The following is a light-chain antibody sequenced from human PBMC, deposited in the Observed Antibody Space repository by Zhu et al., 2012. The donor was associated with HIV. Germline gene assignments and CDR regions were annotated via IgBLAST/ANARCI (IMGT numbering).Light chain of an antibody. Sequence: IRMTQSPSSFSASTGDRVTITCRASQGISSYLAWYQQKPGKAPQLLIYGTSTLQSGVPLRFSGNGSGTDFTLTISCLQSEDFATYYCQQYYSFPQTFGQGTKVEIK. CDR2: GTS. V-gene: IGKV1-8*01. CDR1: QGISSY. J-gene: IGKJ1*01. CDR3: QQYYSFPQT.